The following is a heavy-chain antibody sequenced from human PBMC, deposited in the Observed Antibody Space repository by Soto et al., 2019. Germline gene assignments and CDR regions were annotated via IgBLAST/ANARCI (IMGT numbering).Heavy chain of an antibody. J-gene: IGHJ4*02. Sequence: GESLKISCAASGFTFSSYAMHWVRQAPGKGLEWVAVISYDGSNKYYADSVKGRFTISRDNSKNTLYLQMNSLRAEDTAVYYCARDFDDSSGYYGYYFDYWGQGTLVTVSS. V-gene: IGHV3-30*04. CDR1: GFTFSSYA. CDR3: ARDFDDSSGYYGYYFDY. D-gene: IGHD3-22*01. CDR2: ISYDGSNK.